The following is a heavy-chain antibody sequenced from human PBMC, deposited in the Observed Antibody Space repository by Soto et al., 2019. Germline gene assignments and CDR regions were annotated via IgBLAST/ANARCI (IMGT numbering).Heavy chain of an antibody. CDR3: ARDLHDYVSFRFDP. CDR2: ISRSSSYI. Sequence: PGGSVRLSCAASGFTFSSYSMNWVRQAPGKGLEWVSSISRSSSYIYYADSVKGRFTISRDNAKNSLYLQMNSLRAEDTAVYYCARDLHDYVSFRFDPWGQGTLVTVSS. J-gene: IGHJ5*02. D-gene: IGHD3-16*01. CDR1: GFTFSSYS. V-gene: IGHV3-21*01.